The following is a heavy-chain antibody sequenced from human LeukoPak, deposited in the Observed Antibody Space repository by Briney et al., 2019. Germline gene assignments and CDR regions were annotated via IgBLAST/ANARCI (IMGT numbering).Heavy chain of an antibody. J-gene: IGHJ6*03. D-gene: IGHD2-2*01. CDR1: GGSFSGYY. CDR3: ARVDIVVVPAALNYYYMDV. CDR2: INHSGST. Sequence: SETLSLTCAVYGGSFSGYYWSWIRQPPGKGLEWIGEINHSGSTNYNPSLKSRVTISIDTSKNQFSLKLSSVTAADTAVYYCARVDIVVVPAALNYYYMDVWGKGTTVTVSS. V-gene: IGHV4-34*01.